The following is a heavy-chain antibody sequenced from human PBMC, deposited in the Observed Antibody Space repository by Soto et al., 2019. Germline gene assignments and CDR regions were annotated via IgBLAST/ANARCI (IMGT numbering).Heavy chain of an antibody. V-gene: IGHV5-51*01. CDR3: ARLSSYSSNYRYFDL. D-gene: IGHD6-19*01. CDR1: GYSFNNYW. Sequence: GASLKISCKGSGYSFNNYWIGWVRQMPGKGLEWMGIIYPGDSDTRYSPSFQGQVTISADKSISTAYLQWSSLKASDTAMYYCARLSSYSSNYRYFDLWGRGTLVTVSS. J-gene: IGHJ2*01. CDR2: IYPGDSDT.